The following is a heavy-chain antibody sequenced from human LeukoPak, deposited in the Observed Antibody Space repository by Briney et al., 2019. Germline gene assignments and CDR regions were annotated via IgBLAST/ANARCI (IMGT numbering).Heavy chain of an antibody. CDR1: GFTFSSYD. Sequence: GRSLRLSCAVSGFTFSSYDMHWVRQAPGKGLEWVAAIRYDGNNQYYVDSVKGRFTISRDNSRHILYLQMNSLRVEDTAVYFCSILAVASDFDCWGQGTLVTVSS. CDR2: IRYDGNNQ. CDR3: SILAVASDFDC. J-gene: IGHJ4*02. D-gene: IGHD6-19*01. V-gene: IGHV3-33*01.